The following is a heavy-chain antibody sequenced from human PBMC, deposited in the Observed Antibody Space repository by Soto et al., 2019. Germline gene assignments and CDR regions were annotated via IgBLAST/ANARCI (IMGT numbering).Heavy chain of an antibody. V-gene: IGHV1-46*01. CDR1: GYSFTTYN. CDR3: ARWAPDAFHI. Sequence: ASVKVSCKASGYSFTTYNIHWVRQAPGQGLEWMGVVNPSSGSTSYAQKFQGRVTMTRDTSTSTVYMELSSLRSEDAAVYYCARWAPDAFHIWGQGTMVTVSS. CDR2: VNPSSGST. J-gene: IGHJ3*02.